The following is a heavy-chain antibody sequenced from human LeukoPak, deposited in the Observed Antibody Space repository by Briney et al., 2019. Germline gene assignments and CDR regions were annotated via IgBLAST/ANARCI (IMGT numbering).Heavy chain of an antibody. CDR2: VYFSGYA. D-gene: IGHD3-10*01. CDR3: ARRGFFGSGNYYRPSSYFDL. V-gene: IGHV4-59*08. CDR1: GDSVSSYY. J-gene: IGHJ2*01. Sequence: SETLSLTCTVSGDSVSSYYWSWIRQTPRRGLESIGYVYFSGYADYSPSLKSRVSMSVDTTKQQISLTLNSVTAADTAVYYCARRGFFGSGNYYRPSSYFDLWGRGALVIVSS.